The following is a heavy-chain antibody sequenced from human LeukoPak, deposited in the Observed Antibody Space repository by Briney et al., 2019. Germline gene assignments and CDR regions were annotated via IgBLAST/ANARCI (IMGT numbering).Heavy chain of an antibody. J-gene: IGHJ6*02. CDR1: GFTFSRYG. V-gene: IGHV3-33*01. D-gene: IGHD3-22*01. CDR3: ARALADYYDSSGYYYDYYYGMDV. Sequence: GGSLRLSCAASGFTFSRYGMHWVRQAPGKGLEWEAVIWYDGSNKYYADSVKGRFTISRDNSKNTLYLQMNSLRAEDTAVYYCARALADYYDSSGYYYDYYYGMDVWGQGTTVTVSS. CDR2: IWYDGSNK.